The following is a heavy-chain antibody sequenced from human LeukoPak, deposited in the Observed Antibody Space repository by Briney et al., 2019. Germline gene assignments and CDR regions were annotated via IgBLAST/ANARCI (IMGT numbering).Heavy chain of an antibody. J-gene: IGHJ4*02. CDR1: GFTFSSHW. CDR2: VKQDVNEK. D-gene: IGHD3-10*01. V-gene: IGHV3-7*01. CDR3: ARGPPYGTRSDYFDY. Sequence: PGGSLRLSCAASGFTFSSHWMTWVRQAPGKGLEWVASVKQDVNEKYYVDSVEGRFTISRGNAKNSLFLQMNSLRVEDTAVYYCARGPPYGTRSDYFDYWGQGTLVTVSS.